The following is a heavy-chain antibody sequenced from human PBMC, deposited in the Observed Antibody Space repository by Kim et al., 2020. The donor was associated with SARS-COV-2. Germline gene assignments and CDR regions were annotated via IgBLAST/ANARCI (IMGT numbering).Heavy chain of an antibody. CDR1: GGSFSGYH. J-gene: IGHJ6*02. D-gene: IGHD3-3*01. CDR2: INHSGST. V-gene: IGHV4-34*01. CDR3: ARGREGVVPSPILGLGPHYAYSARDV. Sequence: SETLSLTCAVYGGSFSGYHWTWIRQAPGKGLEWIGEINHSGSTNCNPSLKSRVTISLDTSKNQFSLNLRSVTAADTAVYYCARGREGVVPSPILGLGPHYAYSARDVWGQGTTVTVSS.